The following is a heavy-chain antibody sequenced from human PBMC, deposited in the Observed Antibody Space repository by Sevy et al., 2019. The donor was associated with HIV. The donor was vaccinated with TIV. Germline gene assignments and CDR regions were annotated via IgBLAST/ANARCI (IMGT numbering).Heavy chain of an antibody. CDR2: IKQDGSEK. Sequence: GGSLRLSCAASGFTFSSYWMSWVRQAPGKGLEWVANIKQDGSEKYYVDSVKGRFTISRDNAKNSLYLQMNSLRAEDTAVYYCARRYCSSTSCNNYYYYYMDVWGKVTTVTVSS. D-gene: IGHD2-2*02. CDR1: GFTFSSYW. J-gene: IGHJ6*03. CDR3: ARRYCSSTSCNNYYYYYMDV. V-gene: IGHV3-7*01.